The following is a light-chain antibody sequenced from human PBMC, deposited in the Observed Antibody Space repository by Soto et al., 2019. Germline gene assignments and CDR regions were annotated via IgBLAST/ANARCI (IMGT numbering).Light chain of an antibody. CDR3: VLYLGRGISV. V-gene: IGLV8-61*01. CDR2: NTD. Sequence: QTVVTQEPSFSVSPGGTVTLTCGLTSASVSTSNSPSWYQQTPGQAPRTLTYNTDRRSSGAPDRFSGSLLGNRAALIITGAQADDESEYYCVLYLGRGISVFGGGTKVTVL. CDR1: SASVSTSNS. J-gene: IGLJ3*02.